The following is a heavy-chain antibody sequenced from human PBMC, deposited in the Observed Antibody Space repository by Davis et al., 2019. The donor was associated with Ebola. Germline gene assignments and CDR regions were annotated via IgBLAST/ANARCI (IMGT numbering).Heavy chain of an antibody. V-gene: IGHV1-24*01. Sequence: ASVKVSCKVSGYTLTELSMHWVRQAPGKGLEWMGGFDPEDGETIYAQKFQGRVTMTEDTSTDTAYMELSSLRSEDTAVYYCATAKLRFLEWLSTFDYWGQGTLVTVSS. CDR1: GYTLTELS. D-gene: IGHD3-3*01. CDR2: FDPEDGET. J-gene: IGHJ4*02. CDR3: ATAKLRFLEWLSTFDY.